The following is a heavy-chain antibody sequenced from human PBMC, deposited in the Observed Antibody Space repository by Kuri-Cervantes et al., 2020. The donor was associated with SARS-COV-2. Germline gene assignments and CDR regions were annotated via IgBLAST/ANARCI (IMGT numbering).Heavy chain of an antibody. J-gene: IGHJ5*02. CDR2: MNPNSGKT. Sequence: ASVKVSCKASGYTFTSYGISWLRQAPGQVPEWMGWMNPNSGKTGYAQKFQGRVTMTRNTSISTAYMELSSLRAEDTAVYYCARAWDVSGWFDPWGQGTLVTVSS. CDR1: GYTFTSYG. CDR3: ARAWDVSGWFDP. V-gene: IGHV1-8*02. D-gene: IGHD1-26*01.